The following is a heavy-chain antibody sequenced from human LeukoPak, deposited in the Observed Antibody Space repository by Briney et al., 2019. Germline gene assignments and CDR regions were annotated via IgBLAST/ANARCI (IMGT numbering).Heavy chain of an antibody. J-gene: IGHJ6*03. V-gene: IGHV4-39*01. CDR2: IYYSGST. CDR1: GGSISSSSYY. CDR3: ASGLYYMDV. Sequence: SETLSLTCTVSGGSISSSSYYWGWIRQPPGKGLEWIGSIYYSGSTYYNPSLKSRVTISVDTSKNQFSLKLSSATAADTAVYYCASGLYYMDVWDKGTTVTVSS.